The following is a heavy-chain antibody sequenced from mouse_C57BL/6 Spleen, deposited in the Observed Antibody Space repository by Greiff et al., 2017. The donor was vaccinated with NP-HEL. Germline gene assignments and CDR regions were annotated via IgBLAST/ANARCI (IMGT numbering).Heavy chain of an antibody. V-gene: IGHV1-22*01. CDR3: GREGGREAMDY. CDR1: GYTFTDYN. Sequence: EVQLQQSGPELVKPGASVKISCTASGYTFTDYNMHWVKQSHGKSLEWIGYINPNNGGTSYNQKFKGKATLTVNKSSSTAYMELRSLTAEDSAVYYCGREGGREAMDYWGQGTSVTVSS. CDR2: INPNNGGT. J-gene: IGHJ4*01.